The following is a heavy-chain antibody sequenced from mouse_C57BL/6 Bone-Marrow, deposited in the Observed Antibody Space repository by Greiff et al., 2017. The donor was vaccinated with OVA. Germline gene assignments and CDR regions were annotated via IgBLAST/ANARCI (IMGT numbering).Heavy chain of an antibody. CDR1: GYAFTHYL. CDR3: ARGGGYYPCAY. D-gene: IGHD2-3*01. J-gene: IGHJ3*01. V-gene: IGHV1-54*01. Sequence: QVQLKQSGAELVRPGTSVKVSCKASGYAFTHYLIEWVKQRPGQGLGWIGVINPGSGGTNYKEKFKGKATLTADKSSSTAYMQLSSLTSEDSAVYFCARGGGYYPCAYWGQGTLVTVSA. CDR2: INPGSGGT.